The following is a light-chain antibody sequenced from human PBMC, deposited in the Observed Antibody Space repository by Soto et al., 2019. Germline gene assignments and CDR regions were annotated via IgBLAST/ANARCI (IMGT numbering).Light chain of an antibody. CDR3: QQYYNWLGT. CDR2: DAS. V-gene: IGKV3-15*01. Sequence: IVLTQSPATLSVSPGEGATLSCRASQRVSSSLAWYQQKPGQAPRLLIYDASTRATGPPARFSGSGYGTDFTLTISSLQSEDFAVYYCQQYYNWLGTFGQGTKVAIK. J-gene: IGKJ1*01. CDR1: QRVSSS.